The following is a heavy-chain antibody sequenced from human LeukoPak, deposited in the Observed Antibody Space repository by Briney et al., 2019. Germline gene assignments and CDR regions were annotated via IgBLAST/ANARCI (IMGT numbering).Heavy chain of an antibody. CDR2: INPSGGRA. Sequence: ASVKVSCKASGYTFTSYGISWVRQAPGQGLEWMGIINPSGGRASYAQKFQGRVTVTRDTSTSTVHMELSGLRSEDTAVYYCARDGRQYYYDSSGYYAPYGMDVWGQGTTVTVSS. V-gene: IGHV1-46*01. CDR1: GYTFTSYG. D-gene: IGHD3-22*01. J-gene: IGHJ6*02. CDR3: ARDGRQYYYDSSGYYAPYGMDV.